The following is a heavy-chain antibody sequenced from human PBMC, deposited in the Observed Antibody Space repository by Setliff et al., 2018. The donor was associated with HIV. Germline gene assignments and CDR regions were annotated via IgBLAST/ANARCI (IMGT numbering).Heavy chain of an antibody. CDR1: GGSINSDSYNYY. Sequence: SETLSLTCTVSGGSINSDSYNYYWSWIRQPAGRGLEWIGHVYSSGTTSYKPSLKSRVTISVDTSKTQFSLRLNSLTATDTALYYCARASVGATGLYAFDIWGQGTVVTVSS. J-gene: IGHJ3*02. D-gene: IGHD1-26*01. CDR2: VYSSGTT. CDR3: ARASVGATGLYAFDI. V-gene: IGHV4-61*09.